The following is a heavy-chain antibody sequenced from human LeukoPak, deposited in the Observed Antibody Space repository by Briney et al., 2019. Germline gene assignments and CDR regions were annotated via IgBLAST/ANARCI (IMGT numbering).Heavy chain of an antibody. CDR1: GFTFSSYA. D-gene: IGHD4-11*01. CDR3: AGAKTVTTFWFDP. V-gene: IGHV3-30-3*01. CDR2: ISYDGSNK. Sequence: TGGSLRLSCAASGFTFSSYAMHWVRQAPGKGLEWVAVISYDGSNKYYADSVKGRFTISRDNSKNTLYLQMNSLRAEDTAVYYCAGAKTVTTFWFDPWGQGTLVTVSS. J-gene: IGHJ5*02.